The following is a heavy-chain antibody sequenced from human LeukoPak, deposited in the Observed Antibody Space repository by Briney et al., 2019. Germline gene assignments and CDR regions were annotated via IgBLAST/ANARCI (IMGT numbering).Heavy chain of an antibody. CDR2: ISSSSSYI. CDR1: GFTFSSYS. D-gene: IGHD3-16*02. Sequence: GGSPRLSCAASGFTFSSYSMNRVRQAPGKGLEWVSSISSSSSYIYYADSVKGRFTISRDNAKNSLYLQMNSLRAEDTAVYYCARDGGRIMITFGGVIVRDAFDIWGQGTVVTVSS. J-gene: IGHJ3*02. CDR3: ARDGGRIMITFGGVIVRDAFDI. V-gene: IGHV3-21*01.